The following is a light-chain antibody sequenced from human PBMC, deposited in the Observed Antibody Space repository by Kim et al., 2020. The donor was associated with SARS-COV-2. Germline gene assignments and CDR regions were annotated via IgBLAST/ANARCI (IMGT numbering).Light chain of an antibody. V-gene: IGKV1-17*01. Sequence: DIQMTQSPSSLSASVGDRVTITCRASQGVRNALAWYQQKPGKVPKRLIYIASSLESGVPSRFSSSGSGTEFTLTISSLQPEDSATYYCLQHDNYPPLTFGGGTKVDI. CDR1: QGVRNA. J-gene: IGKJ4*01. CDR3: LQHDNYPPLT. CDR2: IAS.